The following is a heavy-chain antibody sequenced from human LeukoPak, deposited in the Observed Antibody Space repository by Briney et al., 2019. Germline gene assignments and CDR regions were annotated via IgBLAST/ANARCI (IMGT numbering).Heavy chain of an antibody. CDR3: ASTLQPPDY. J-gene: IGHJ4*02. CDR1: GDSITSGSNYY. D-gene: IGHD4-11*01. V-gene: IGHV4-39*07. CDR2: INHSGST. Sequence: SETLSLTCTVSGDSITSGSNYYWSWIRQPPGKGLEWIGEINHSGSTNYNPSLKSRVTISVDTSKNQFSLKLSSVTAADTAVYYCASTLQPPDYWGQGTLVTVSS.